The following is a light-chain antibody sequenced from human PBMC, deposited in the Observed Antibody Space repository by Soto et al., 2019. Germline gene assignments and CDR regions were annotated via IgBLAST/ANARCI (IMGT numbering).Light chain of an antibody. CDR1: SSDVGAYNY. CDR3: SSFASINTWV. Sequence: QSALTQPPSASGSPGQSVTISCTGTSSDVGAYNYVSWYQQHAGKAPKLVIYEVTKRPSGVPDRFSGSKSANTASLTVSVIQTEDEADYYCSSFASINTWVFGGGTKLTVL. V-gene: IGLV2-8*01. J-gene: IGLJ3*02. CDR2: EVT.